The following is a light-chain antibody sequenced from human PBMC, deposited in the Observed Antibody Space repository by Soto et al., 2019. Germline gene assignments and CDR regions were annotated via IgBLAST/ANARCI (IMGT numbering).Light chain of an antibody. CDR2: NNN. V-gene: IGLV1-44*01. J-gene: IGLJ3*02. CDR3: AAWDDSLTGPV. Sequence: QAVVTQPPSASGTPGQRVTISCSGSRSNIGRNTVNWYQQLPGTAPKLLIYNNNERPSGVPDRFSGSKSGTSASLAISGLQSEDEADYSCAAWDDSLTGPVFGGGTKLTVL. CDR1: RSNIGRNT.